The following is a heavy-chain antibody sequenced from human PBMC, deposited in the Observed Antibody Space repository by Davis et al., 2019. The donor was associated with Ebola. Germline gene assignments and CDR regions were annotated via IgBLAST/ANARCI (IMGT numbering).Heavy chain of an antibody. CDR2: ISYDGSNK. CDR3: ARDTDGSGSYVIDY. V-gene: IGHV3-30-3*01. D-gene: IGHD3-10*01. J-gene: IGHJ4*02. Sequence: PGGSLRLSCAASGFTFSSYAMHWVRQAPGKELEWVAVISYDGSNKYYADSVKGRFTISRDNSKNTLYLQMNSLRAEDTAVYYCARDTDGSGSYVIDYWGQGTLVTVSS. CDR1: GFTFSSYA.